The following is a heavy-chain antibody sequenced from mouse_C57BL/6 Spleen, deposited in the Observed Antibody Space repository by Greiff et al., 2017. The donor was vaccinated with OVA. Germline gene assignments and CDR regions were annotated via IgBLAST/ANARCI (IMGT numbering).Heavy chain of an antibody. J-gene: IGHJ2*01. CDR3: ASSITTVVGWDY. Sequence: EVHLVESGGDLVKPGGSLKLSCAASGFTFSSYGMSWVRQTPDKRLEWVATISSGGSYTYYPDSVQGRFTLSSDNAKNTLYLQMSSLKSEDTAMYYCASSITTVVGWDYWGQGTTLTVSS. D-gene: IGHD1-1*01. V-gene: IGHV5-6*01. CDR2: ISSGGSYT. CDR1: GFTFSSYG.